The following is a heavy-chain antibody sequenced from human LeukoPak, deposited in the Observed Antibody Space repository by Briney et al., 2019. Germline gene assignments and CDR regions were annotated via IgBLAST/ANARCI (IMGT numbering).Heavy chain of an antibody. J-gene: IGHJ4*02. CDR3: ARAIRYQLLSDY. CDR1: GYTFTSYD. V-gene: IGHV1-8*01. Sequence: ASVKVSCKASGYTFTSYDINWVRQATGQGLEWMGWMNPNSGNTGFAQKFRGRAAITRDTSTATAYLELSGLTSEDTAVYYCARAIRYQLLSDYWGQGTLVTVSS. CDR2: MNPNSGNT. D-gene: IGHD2-2*01.